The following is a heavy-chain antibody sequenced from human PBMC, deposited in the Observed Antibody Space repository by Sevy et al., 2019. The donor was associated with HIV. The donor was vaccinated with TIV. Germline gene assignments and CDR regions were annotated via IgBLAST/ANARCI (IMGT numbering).Heavy chain of an antibody. CDR1: GGSISSYY. D-gene: IGHD2-2*03. CDR2: IYYSGST. V-gene: IGHV4-59*01. Sequence: SETLSLTCTVSGGSISSYYWIWIRQPPGKGLEWIGYIYYSGSTNYNPSLKSRVTISVDTSKNQFSLKLSSVTAADTAVYYCARGGYCSSTSCYREGAFDIWGQWTMVTVSS. CDR3: ARGGYCSSTSCYREGAFDI. J-gene: IGHJ3*02.